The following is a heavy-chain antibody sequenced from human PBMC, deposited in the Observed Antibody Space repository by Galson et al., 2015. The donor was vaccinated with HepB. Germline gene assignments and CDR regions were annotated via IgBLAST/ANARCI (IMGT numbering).Heavy chain of an antibody. Sequence: SVKVSCKASGYTFTSYYMHWVRQAPGQGLEWMGIINPSGGSTSYAQKLQGRVTMTRDTSTSTVYMELSSLRSDDTAEYYCAREVSGIGPFDYWGQGTLVTVSS. CDR2: INPSGGST. J-gene: IGHJ4*02. D-gene: IGHD6-19*01. CDR3: AREVSGIGPFDY. V-gene: IGHV1-46*04. CDR1: GYTFTSYY.